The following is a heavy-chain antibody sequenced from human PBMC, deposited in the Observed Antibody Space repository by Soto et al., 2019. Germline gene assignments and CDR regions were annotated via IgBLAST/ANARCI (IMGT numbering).Heavy chain of an antibody. CDR3: ARPGPNYTDFSDS. Sequence: QVQLVESGGGLVKPGMSLRLSCVASGFTFSDHYMSWIRQAPGKGLEWVSYISDSGITIYYADSVKGRFTISRDNAKKSLYLQMNSLRAEDTAVYYCARPGPNYTDFSDSWGLGTLVTVSS. CDR1: GFTFSDHY. V-gene: IGHV3-11*01. D-gene: IGHD4-4*01. J-gene: IGHJ4*02. CDR2: ISDSGITI.